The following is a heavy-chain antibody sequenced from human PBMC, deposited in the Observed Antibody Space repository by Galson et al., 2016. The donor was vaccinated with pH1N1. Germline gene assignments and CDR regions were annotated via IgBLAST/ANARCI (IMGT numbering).Heavy chain of an antibody. Sequence: QSGAAVKKPGESLKISCKASGDTFRDFYVHWVRQAPGQGLAWMGWINLKSGATKYAQKFQVKVTLNTDTSLNTVYMELSRQTADDTAVYYCATAGVVVSATGEYWGQGTLVTVSS. D-gene: IGHD2-15*01. CDR3: ATAGVVVSATGEY. CDR2: INLKSGAT. V-gene: IGHV1-2*02. CDR1: GDTFRDFY. J-gene: IGHJ4*02.